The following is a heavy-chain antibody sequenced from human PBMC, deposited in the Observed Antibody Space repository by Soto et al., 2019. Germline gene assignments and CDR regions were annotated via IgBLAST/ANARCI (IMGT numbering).Heavy chain of an antibody. CDR1: GDNFKKNV. V-gene: IGHV1-69*10. D-gene: IGHD3-10*01. CDR3: ARGPFRPSAMDV. CDR2: TIPAHGKT. J-gene: IGHJ6*02. Sequence: SSFKVSCKTSGDNFKKNVFTWVRQAPGQGLEWMGGTIPAHGKTPYLEKIQGRVTVTVDDATRTVYMEVRDLTSEDTATYYCARGPFRPSAMDVWGQGTTVTVPS.